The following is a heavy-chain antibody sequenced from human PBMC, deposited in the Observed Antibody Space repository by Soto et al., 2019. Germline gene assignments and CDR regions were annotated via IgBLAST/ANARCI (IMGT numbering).Heavy chain of an antibody. V-gene: IGHV4-59*01. CDR2: IYYSGST. J-gene: IGHJ4*02. CDR3: ARERYEGRIDY. Sequence: PXETLSRTGPVSGGSISSYYWSWIRQPPGKGLEWVAYIYYSGSTTCNPSLKSRVTMSVDTSKNQFSLNLRSVTAADTAGYYCARERYEGRIDYWGQGTLVTVYS. D-gene: IGHD2-2*01. CDR1: GGSISSYY.